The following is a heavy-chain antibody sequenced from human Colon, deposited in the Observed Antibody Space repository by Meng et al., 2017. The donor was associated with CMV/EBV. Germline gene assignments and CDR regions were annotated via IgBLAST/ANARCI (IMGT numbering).Heavy chain of an antibody. V-gene: IGHV3-30*02. J-gene: IGHJ4*02. Sequence: SCAASGFAFSSYGMHWVSQSPGKGLEWVVFIRYEGSNKYYADSVKGRFTISRDNSKNTLYLQMNSLRPEDTAVYYCAKDDYEGLFDYWGQGALVTVSS. CDR1: GFAFSSYG. D-gene: IGHD3-22*01. CDR2: IRYEGSNK. CDR3: AKDDYEGLFDY.